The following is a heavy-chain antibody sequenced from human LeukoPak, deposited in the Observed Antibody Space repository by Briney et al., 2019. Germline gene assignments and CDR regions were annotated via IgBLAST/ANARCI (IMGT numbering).Heavy chain of an antibody. D-gene: IGHD3-22*01. J-gene: IGHJ5*02. CDR1: GFTFSSYA. V-gene: IGHV3-30-3*01. Sequence: GGSLRLSCAASGFTFSSYAMSWVRQAPGKGLEWVAVISYDGSNKYYADSVKGRFTISRDNSKNTLYLQMNSLRPEDAAVYFCARDHSSGYFYLNWFDPWGQGTLVTVSS. CDR2: ISYDGSNK. CDR3: ARDHSSGYFYLNWFDP.